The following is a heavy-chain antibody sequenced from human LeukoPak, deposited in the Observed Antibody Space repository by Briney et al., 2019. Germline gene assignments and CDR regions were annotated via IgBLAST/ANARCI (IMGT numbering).Heavy chain of an antibody. V-gene: IGHV4-59*08. CDR2: IYYSGST. D-gene: IGHD5-18*01. CDR3: ARGGYSYGLGNWFDS. J-gene: IGHJ5*01. CDR1: GGSISSYY. Sequence: PSETLSLTCTVSGGSISSYYWSWIRQPPGKGLEWIGYIYYSGSTNYNPSLKSRVTISVDTSKNQFSLKLSSVTAADTAVYYCARGGYSYGLGNWFDSWGQGTLVTVSS.